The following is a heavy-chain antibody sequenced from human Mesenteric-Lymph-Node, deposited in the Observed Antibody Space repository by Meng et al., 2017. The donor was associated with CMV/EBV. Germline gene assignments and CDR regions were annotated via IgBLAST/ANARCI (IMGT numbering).Heavy chain of an antibody. J-gene: IGHJ3*02. CDR1: GFTFSSYW. Sequence: GESLKISCAASGFTFSSYWMHWVRQAPGKGLVWVSRINSDGSSTSYADSVKGRFTISRDNAKNTLYLQMNSLRAEDTATYYCATDLSRGEGDALHIWGQGTMVTVSS. V-gene: IGHV3-74*01. CDR3: ATDLSRGEGDALHI. CDR2: INSDGSST. D-gene: IGHD3-10*01.